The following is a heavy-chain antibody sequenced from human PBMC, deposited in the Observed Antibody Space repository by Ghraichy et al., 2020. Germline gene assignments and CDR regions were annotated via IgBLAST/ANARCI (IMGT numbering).Heavy chain of an antibody. Sequence: GGSLRLSCAASGFTFSSYGMHWVRQAPGKGLEWVAVIWYDGSNKYYADSVKGRFTISRDNSKNTLYLQMNSLRAEDTAVYYCARGDYGDAYYYGMDVWGQGTTVTVSS. V-gene: IGHV3-33*01. D-gene: IGHD4-17*01. CDR2: IWYDGSNK. CDR3: ARGDYGDAYYYGMDV. CDR1: GFTFSSYG. J-gene: IGHJ6*02.